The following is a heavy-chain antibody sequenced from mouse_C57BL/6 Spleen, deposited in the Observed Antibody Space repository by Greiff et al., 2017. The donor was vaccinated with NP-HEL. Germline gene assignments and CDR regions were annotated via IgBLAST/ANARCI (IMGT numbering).Heavy chain of an antibody. CDR2: IYPSDSET. J-gene: IGHJ1*03. CDR3: ARHSNYGYFDV. V-gene: IGHV1-61*01. CDR1: GYTFTSYW. D-gene: IGHD2-5*01. Sequence: VQLQQPGAELVRPGSSVKLSCKASGYTFTSYWMDWVKQRPGQGLEWIGNIYPSDSETHYNQKFKDKATLTVYKSSSTAYMQLSSLTSEDSAVYYCARHSNYGYFDVWGTGTTVTVSS.